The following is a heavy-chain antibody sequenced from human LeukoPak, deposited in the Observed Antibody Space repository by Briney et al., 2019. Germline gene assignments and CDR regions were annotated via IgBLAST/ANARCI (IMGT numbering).Heavy chain of an antibody. Sequence: ASVKVSCKASGYTFTAYFIHWMRQAPGQGLEWMGCINPNSGGTNYAQDFQGRVTLTRDTSISTAYMELSRLRSDDTAVYYCARGPESGAFDIRGQGTMVTVSS. CDR1: GYTFTAYF. V-gene: IGHV1-2*02. CDR2: INPNSGGT. CDR3: ARGPESGAFDI. J-gene: IGHJ3*02. D-gene: IGHD3-10*01.